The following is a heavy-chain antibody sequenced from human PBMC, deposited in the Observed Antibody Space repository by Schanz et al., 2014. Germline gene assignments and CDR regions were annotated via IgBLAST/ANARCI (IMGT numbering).Heavy chain of an antibody. V-gene: IGHV1-69*08. CDR3: ARDYYDSSGYYYCDY. CDR2: IIPILGIA. D-gene: IGHD3-22*01. Sequence: QVQLVQSGAEVKKPGSSMKVSCKASGGTFNSYTINWVRQAPGQGLEWMGRIIPILGIAKYEQKFQDKVTITADTSTTTAYMELSGLRSEDTAMYYCARDYYDSSGYYYCDYWGQGTLVTVSS. CDR1: GGTFNSYT. J-gene: IGHJ4*02.